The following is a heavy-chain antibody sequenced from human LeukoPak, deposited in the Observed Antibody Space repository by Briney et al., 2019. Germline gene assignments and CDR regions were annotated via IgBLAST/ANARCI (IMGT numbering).Heavy chain of an antibody. CDR3: AKDMGVEMATPDY. V-gene: IGHV3-9*01. Sequence: PGGSLRLSCAASGFTFDDYAMHWVRQAPGKGLEWVSGISWNSGSIAYADSVKGRFTISRDNAKNPLYLQMNSLRPEDTALYYCAKDMGVEMATPDYWGQGTLVTVSS. D-gene: IGHD5-24*01. CDR2: ISWNSGSI. CDR1: GFTFDDYA. J-gene: IGHJ4*02.